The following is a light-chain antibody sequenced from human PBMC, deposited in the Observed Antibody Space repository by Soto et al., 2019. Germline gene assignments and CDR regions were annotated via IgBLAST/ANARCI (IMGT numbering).Light chain of an antibody. Sequence: EILMTQSPATLAASPGERATLSCRASQSVGSKLAWYQQKPGQPPRLVMFDASIRATGVPARFSGGGSGTEVTLTISSLQSADFALYYCQQYEKWPPTTFGQGTKVEIK. CDR2: DAS. CDR1: QSVGSK. CDR3: QQYEKWPPTT. V-gene: IGKV3-15*01. J-gene: IGKJ1*01.